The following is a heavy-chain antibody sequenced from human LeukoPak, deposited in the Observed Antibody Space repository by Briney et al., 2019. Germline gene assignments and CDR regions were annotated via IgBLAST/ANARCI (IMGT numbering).Heavy chain of an antibody. CDR3: ARHLREYSIHY. Sequence: GGSLRLSCAASGFTFSSYGMNWVRQAPGKRLEWVSYISSSSDSIYYADSVKGRFTISRDNAKNSLDLQMNSLRGEDTAVYYCARHLREYSIHYWGQGTLVTVSS. CDR1: GFTFSSYG. D-gene: IGHD6-6*01. CDR2: ISSSSDSI. J-gene: IGHJ4*02. V-gene: IGHV3-48*01.